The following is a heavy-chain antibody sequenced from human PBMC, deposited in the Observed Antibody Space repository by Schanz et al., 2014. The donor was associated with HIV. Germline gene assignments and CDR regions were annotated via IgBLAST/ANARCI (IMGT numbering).Heavy chain of an antibody. V-gene: IGHV3-9*01. CDR1: GFSFSSYA. CDR3: VRGDTVFEY. J-gene: IGHJ4*02. Sequence: EVQLVEFGGGLVQPGGSLRLSCAASGFSFSSYAMHWVRQAPGKGLEWVSGISWNSGSIGYADSVKGRFTISRDNAKNSLYLQMNSLRFADTAVYYCVRGDTVFEYWGQGTLVTVS. D-gene: IGHD5-18*01. CDR2: ISWNSGSI.